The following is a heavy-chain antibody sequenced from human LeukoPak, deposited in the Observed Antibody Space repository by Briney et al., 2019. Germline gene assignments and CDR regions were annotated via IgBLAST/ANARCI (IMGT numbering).Heavy chain of an antibody. CDR3: ARDLRDLYYDFWSGYYMFDY. Sequence: GGSLRLSCAASGFTFSSYGMHWVRQAPGKGLEWVAVISYDGSNKYYADSVKGRFTISRDNSKNTLYLQMNSLRAEDTAVYYCARDLRDLYYDFWSGYYMFDYWGQGTLVTVSS. CDR2: ISYDGSNK. V-gene: IGHV3-30*03. CDR1: GFTFSSYG. J-gene: IGHJ4*02. D-gene: IGHD3-3*01.